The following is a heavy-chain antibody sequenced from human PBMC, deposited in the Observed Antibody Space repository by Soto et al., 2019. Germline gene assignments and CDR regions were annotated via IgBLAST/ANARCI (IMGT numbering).Heavy chain of an antibody. D-gene: IGHD6-19*01. J-gene: IGHJ6*02. CDR1: GFTFSSYS. V-gene: IGHV3-21*01. CDR3: ARGYSSGWQNYYYYGMDV. CDR2: ICSSSSYI. Sequence: GGSLRLSCAASGFTFSSYSMNWVRQAPGKGLEWVSSICSSSSYIYYADSVKGRFTISRDNAKNSLYLQMNSLRAEDTAVYYCARGYSSGWQNYYYYGMDVWGQGTTVTVSS.